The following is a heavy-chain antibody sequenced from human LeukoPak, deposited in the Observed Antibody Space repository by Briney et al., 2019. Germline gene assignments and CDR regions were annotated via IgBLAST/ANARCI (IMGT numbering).Heavy chain of an antibody. D-gene: IGHD2-2*01. J-gene: IGHJ5*02. V-gene: IGHV3-11*06. CDR1: GFTFSDYY. CDR3: ARDRKTIPQEYQLPSGGWFDP. Sequence: GGSLRLSCAASGFTFSDYYMSWIRQAPGKGLEWVSYISSSSSYTNYADSVKGRFTISRDNAKNSLYLQMNSLRAEDTAVYYCARDRKTIPQEYQLPSGGWFDPWGQGTLVTVSS. CDR2: ISSSSSYT.